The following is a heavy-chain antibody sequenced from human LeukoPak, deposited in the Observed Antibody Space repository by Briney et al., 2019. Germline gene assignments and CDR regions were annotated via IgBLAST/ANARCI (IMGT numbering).Heavy chain of an antibody. CDR2: IYYSGNT. CDR1: GGSISSYY. J-gene: IGHJ3*02. Sequence: SETLSLTCTVSGGSISSYYWSWIRQPPGKGLEWIGYIYYSGNTNYNPSLKSRVTISVDTSKNQFSLKLSSVTAADTAVYYCARGYYYDSSGYYPAFDIWGQGTMVTVSS. CDR3: ARGYYYDSSGYYPAFDI. V-gene: IGHV4-59*01. D-gene: IGHD3-22*01.